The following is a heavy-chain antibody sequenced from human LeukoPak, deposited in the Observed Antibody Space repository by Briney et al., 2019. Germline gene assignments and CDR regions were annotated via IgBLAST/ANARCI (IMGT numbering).Heavy chain of an antibody. D-gene: IGHD2-2*01. CDR1: GFTFSSYS. J-gene: IGHJ4*02. Sequence: PGGSPRLSCAASGFTFSSYSMNWVRQAPGKGLEWVSSISSSSSYIYYADSVKGRFTISRDNAKNSLYLQMNSLRAEDTAVYYCATGVVSAATSFDYWGQGTLVTVSS. V-gene: IGHV3-21*01. CDR2: ISSSSSYI. CDR3: ATGVVSAATSFDY.